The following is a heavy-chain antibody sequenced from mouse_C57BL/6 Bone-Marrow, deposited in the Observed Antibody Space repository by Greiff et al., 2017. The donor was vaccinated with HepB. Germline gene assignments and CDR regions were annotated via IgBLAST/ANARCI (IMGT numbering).Heavy chain of an antibody. CDR2: IYPGSGST. V-gene: IGHV1-55*01. CDR3: AIRLLRHYYAMDY. D-gene: IGHD1-2*01. J-gene: IGHJ4*01. Sequence: QVQLQQPGAELVKPGASVKMSCKASGYTFTSYWITWVKQRPGQGLEWIGDIYPGSGSTNYNEKFKSKATLTVDTSSSTAYMQLSSLTSEDSAVYYCAIRLLRHYYAMDYWGQGTSVTVSS. CDR1: GYTFTSYW.